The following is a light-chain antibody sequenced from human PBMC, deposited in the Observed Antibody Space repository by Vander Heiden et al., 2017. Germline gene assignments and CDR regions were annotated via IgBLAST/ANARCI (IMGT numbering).Light chain of an antibody. V-gene: IGKV1-5*03. J-gene: IGKJ1*01. CDR2: RAS. CDR3: QQYNDYPWT. Sequence: DIQMTQSPSTLSASAGERVTITCRASQSVNTWLAWYQQRPGKAPNLLIYRASTLESGVPSRFSGSGSGTEFTLTITSLQPDDFAAYYCQQYNDYPWTFGQGTKVDIK. CDR1: QSVNTW.